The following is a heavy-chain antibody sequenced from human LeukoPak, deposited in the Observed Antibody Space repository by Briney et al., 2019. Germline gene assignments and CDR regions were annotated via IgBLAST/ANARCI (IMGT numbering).Heavy chain of an antibody. Sequence: GGSLRFSCAASGFTFSSYAMSWVRQAPGKGLEWVSAISGSGGSTYYADSVKGRFTISRDNSKNTLYLQMNSLRAEDTAVYYCAKPISPRYFDWLWQYWGQGTLVTVSS. J-gene: IGHJ4*02. D-gene: IGHD3-9*01. CDR1: GFTFSSYA. CDR2: ISGSGGST. CDR3: AKPISPRYFDWLWQY. V-gene: IGHV3-23*01.